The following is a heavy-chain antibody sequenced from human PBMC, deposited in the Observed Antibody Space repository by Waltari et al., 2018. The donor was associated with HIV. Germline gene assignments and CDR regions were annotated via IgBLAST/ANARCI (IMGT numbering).Heavy chain of an antibody. CDR1: GGSISSSSYY. V-gene: IGHV4-39*01. CDR2: IYYSGST. CDR3: ARLMGRVTMIERGRDY. J-gene: IGHJ4*02. D-gene: IGHD3-22*01. Sequence: QLQLQESGPGLVKPSETLSLTCTVSGGSISSSSYYWGWIRQPPGKGLEWIGSIYYSGSTYYNPALKRRVTISVDTSKNQFSLKLSSVTAADTAVYYCARLMGRVTMIERGRDYWGQGTLVTVSS.